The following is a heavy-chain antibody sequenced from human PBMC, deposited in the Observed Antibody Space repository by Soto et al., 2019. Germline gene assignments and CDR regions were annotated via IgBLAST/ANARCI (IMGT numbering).Heavy chain of an antibody. CDR3: AAGEASSRNLAPYYLDF. V-gene: IGHV4-59*01. CDR2: IHYSGTT. D-gene: IGHD6-13*01. CDR1: GGSMRNYS. Sequence: PETLSLTCTVSGGSMRNYSWTWIRRPPGKGLEWIGYIHYSGTTSFFPSYNPSLRSRVTISEDTSKNQFSLKMLSVTTADTAVYFCAAGEASSRNLAPYYLDFWGQGTLVTVSS. J-gene: IGHJ4*02.